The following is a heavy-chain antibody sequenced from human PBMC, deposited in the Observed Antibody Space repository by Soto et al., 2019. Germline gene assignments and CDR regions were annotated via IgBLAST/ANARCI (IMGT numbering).Heavy chain of an antibody. D-gene: IGHD2-2*01. CDR2: IIPISGTA. J-gene: IGHJ6*02. V-gene: IGHV1-69*01. Sequence: QVQLVQSGAEVKKPGSSVKVSCKASGGTFSSYAISWVRQAPGHGLEWMGGIIPISGTANYAQKLQGRGTITADESTSTAYMELSRLRSEDTAVYYCASSQGSSTSLEIYYYYYYGMDVWGQGTTVTVSS. CDR1: GGTFSSYA. CDR3: ASSQGSSTSLEIYYYYYYGMDV.